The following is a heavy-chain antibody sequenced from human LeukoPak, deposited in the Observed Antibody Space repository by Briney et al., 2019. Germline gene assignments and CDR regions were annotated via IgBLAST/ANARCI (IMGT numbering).Heavy chain of an antibody. Sequence: ASVKVSCKASGYTFTGHGISWVRQAPGQGLEWMGWINGYNGNSNYAQNRQGRVTMTTDTSTSTAYMELRSLRSDDTAVYYCARGISRLPSAASDIWGQGTMVTVSS. D-gene: IGHD6-6*01. CDR2: INGYNGNS. V-gene: IGHV1-18*01. J-gene: IGHJ3*02. CDR3: ARGISRLPSAASDI. CDR1: GYTFTGHG.